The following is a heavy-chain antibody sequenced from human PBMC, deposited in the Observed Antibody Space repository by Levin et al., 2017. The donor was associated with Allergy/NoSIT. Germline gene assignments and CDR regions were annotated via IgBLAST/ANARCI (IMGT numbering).Heavy chain of an antibody. CDR3: AKDGHGDYQDYSYYFGMDV. CDR2: ISATGGSI. Sequence: QSGGSLRLSCAASGFTFSSYAMSWVRQAPGKGLEWVSSISATGGSIYYADSVKGRFTFSRDNSKNTLYLQMNSLRAEDTAVYYCAKDGHGDYQDYSYYFGMDVWGQGTTVTVSS. V-gene: IGHV3-23*01. CDR1: GFTFSSYA. J-gene: IGHJ6*02. D-gene: IGHD4-17*01.